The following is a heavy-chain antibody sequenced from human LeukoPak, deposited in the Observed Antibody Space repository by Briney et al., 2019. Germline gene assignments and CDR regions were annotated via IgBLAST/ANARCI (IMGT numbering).Heavy chain of an antibody. J-gene: IGHJ3*02. CDR1: GGSISSYY. CDR2: IYYSGST. D-gene: IGHD1-26*01. V-gene: IGHV4-59*01. CDR3: AKATVGTPLGYAFDI. Sequence: SETLSLTCNVSGGSISSYYWSWIWQPPGKGLEWIGYIYYSGSTNYNPSLKSRVTISIDTSKNQFSLRLSSVTSADTALYFCAKATVGTPLGYAFDIWGQGTMVTVSS.